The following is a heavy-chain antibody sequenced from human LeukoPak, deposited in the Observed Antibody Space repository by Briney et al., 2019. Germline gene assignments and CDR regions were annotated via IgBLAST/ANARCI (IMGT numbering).Heavy chain of an antibody. CDR3: ARDPGWLDFDQ. V-gene: IGHV4-59*12. Sequence: SETLSLTCTVSGPFIKTYYWSWIRQVPGKGLEWIGHIYDSGNTNYNPSLKSRVTILADTSESQFSLKLNSVTPEDTAVYYCARDPGWLDFDQWGQGTLVTVSS. CDR2: IYDSGNT. J-gene: IGHJ4*02. D-gene: IGHD6-19*01. CDR1: GPFIKTYY.